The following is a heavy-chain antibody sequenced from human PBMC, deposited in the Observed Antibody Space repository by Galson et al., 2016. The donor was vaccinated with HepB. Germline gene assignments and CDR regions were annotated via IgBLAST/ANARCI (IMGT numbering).Heavy chain of an antibody. CDR2: ICDGGSA. CDR1: GFTVSSNC. Sequence: SLRLSCAASGFTVSSNCMSWVRQAPGKGLEWVSLICDGGSAYSTDSAKARFTISRDNSKNTLYLQMNNLRPEDTAVYFCARDPPGVPDFALDVWGQGTTVTVSS. V-gene: IGHV3-66*01. CDR3: ARDPPGVPDFALDV. D-gene: IGHD3-10*01. J-gene: IGHJ6*02.